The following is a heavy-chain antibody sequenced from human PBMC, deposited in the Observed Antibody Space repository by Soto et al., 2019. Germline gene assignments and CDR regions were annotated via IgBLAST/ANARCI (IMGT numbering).Heavy chain of an antibody. CDR2: ISAYNGNT. CDR1: GYTFTSYG. J-gene: IGHJ4*02. Sequence: QVQLVQSGAEVKKPGASVKVSCKASGYTFTSYGISWVRQAPGQGLEWMGWISAYNGNTNYAQKLQGRVTMTTDTSTSTAYMELRSLRSDDTALYYCARMSTYSSIPRSESWRHFGDDYWGQGTLVTVSS. D-gene: IGHD6-13*01. V-gene: IGHV1-18*01. CDR3: ARMSTYSSIPRSESWRHFGDDY.